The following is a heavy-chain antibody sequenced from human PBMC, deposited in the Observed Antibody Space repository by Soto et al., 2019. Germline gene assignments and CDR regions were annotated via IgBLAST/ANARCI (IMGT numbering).Heavy chain of an antibody. J-gene: IGHJ4*02. CDR1: GFTFSSYS. V-gene: IGHV3-48*01. CDR2: ISSTSRTI. CDR3: ARVQGTTGTPWLVLNY. D-gene: IGHD6-19*01. Sequence: EVQLVESGGDLVQPGGSLRLSCAASGFTFSSYSLNWVRQAPGKGLEWISCISSTSRTIYYADSVKGRFTISRDNAKNXLYLQMNSLRVEDTAVYYCARVQGTTGTPWLVLNYWGQGTLVTVSS.